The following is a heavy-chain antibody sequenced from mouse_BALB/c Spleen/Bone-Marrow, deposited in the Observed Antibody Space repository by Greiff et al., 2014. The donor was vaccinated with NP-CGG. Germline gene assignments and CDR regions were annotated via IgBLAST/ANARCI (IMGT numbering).Heavy chain of an antibody. D-gene: IGHD2-4*01. V-gene: IGHV14-3*02. J-gene: IGHJ1*01. CDR1: GFNIKDTY. CDR2: IDPANGNT. CDR3: ATMITDWYFDV. Sequence: VQLQQSXAELVKPGASVKLSCTASGFNIKDTYMHWVKQRPEQGLEWIGRIDPANGNTKYDPKFQGKATITADTSSNTAYLQLSSLTSEDTAVYYCATMITDWYFDVWGAGTTVTVSA.